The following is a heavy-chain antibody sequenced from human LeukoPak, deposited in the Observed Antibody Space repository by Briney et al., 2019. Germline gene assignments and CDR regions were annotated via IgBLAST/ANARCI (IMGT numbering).Heavy chain of an antibody. CDR3: ARARISSGWYFFGYFDY. CDR1: GGSISSSSYY. Sequence: SETLSLTCTVSGGSISSSSYYWGWIRQPPGKGLEWIGSIYYSGSTYYNPSLKSRVTISVDTSKNQFSLKLSSVTAADTAVYYCARARISSGWYFFGYFDYWGQGTLVTVSS. J-gene: IGHJ4*02. V-gene: IGHV4-39*01. CDR2: IYYSGST. D-gene: IGHD6-19*01.